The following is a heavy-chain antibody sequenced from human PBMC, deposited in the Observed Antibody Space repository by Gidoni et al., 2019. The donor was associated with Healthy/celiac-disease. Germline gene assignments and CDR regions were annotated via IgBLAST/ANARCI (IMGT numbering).Heavy chain of an antibody. D-gene: IGHD3-22*01. Sequence: EVQLVESGGGLVQPGGSLRLSCAASGFTFSSYWMHWVRQAPGKGLVWVSRSNSDGSSTSYADSVKGRFTISRDNAKNTLYLQMNSLRAEDTAVYYCARMSSGYYSFREIDYWGQGTLVTVSS. CDR2: SNSDGSST. CDR3: ARMSSGYYSFREIDY. J-gene: IGHJ4*02. CDR1: GFTFSSYW. V-gene: IGHV3-74*01.